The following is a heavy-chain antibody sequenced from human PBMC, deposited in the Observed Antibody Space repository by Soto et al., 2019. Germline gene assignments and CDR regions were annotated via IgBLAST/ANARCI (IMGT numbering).Heavy chain of an antibody. J-gene: IGHJ4*02. CDR3: ARDRDDYGSGNYYNRFDF. D-gene: IGHD3-10*01. Sequence: QVQLVQSGAEVKKPGSSVKVSCKASGGIFSTYAISWLRQAPGQGLEWMGGIIPIFGTPNYAQRFQGRVTITADESTSTAYMELSRLRSEDTAVYYCARDRDDYGSGNYYNRFDFWGRGTLVTVSS. V-gene: IGHV1-69*01. CDR2: IIPIFGTP. CDR1: GGIFSTYA.